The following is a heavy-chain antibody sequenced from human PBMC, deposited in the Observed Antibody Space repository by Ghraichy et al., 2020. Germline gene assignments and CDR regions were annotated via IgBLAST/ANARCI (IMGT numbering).Heavy chain of an antibody. V-gene: IGHV3-33*01. Sequence: GGSLRLSCAASGFTFSTYGMHWVRQAPGKGLEWVAVIWYDGSNKYYADSVKGRFTISRDNSKNTLYLQMNSLRAEDTALYYCARDERPGTITTFDYWGQGTPVTVSS. D-gene: IGHD3-22*01. CDR3: ARDERPGTITTFDY. CDR2: IWYDGSNK. J-gene: IGHJ4*02. CDR1: GFTFSTYG.